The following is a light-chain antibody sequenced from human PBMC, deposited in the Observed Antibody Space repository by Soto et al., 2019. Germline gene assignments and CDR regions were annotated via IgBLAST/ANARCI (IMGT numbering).Light chain of an antibody. CDR1: SSNIGSYN. Sequence: QSVLTQPPSASGTPGQRVTISCSGSSSNIGSYNVNWYQQFPGTAPKLLIYSNNQRPSGVPDRFSGSKSGTSASLAISGPQSEDEADYYCAAWDDSLDGDVFGTGTKVTVL. CDR3: AAWDDSLDGDV. J-gene: IGLJ1*01. V-gene: IGLV1-44*01. CDR2: SNN.